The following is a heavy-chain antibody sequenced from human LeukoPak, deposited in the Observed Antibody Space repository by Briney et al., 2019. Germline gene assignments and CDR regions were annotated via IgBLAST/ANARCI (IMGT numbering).Heavy chain of an antibody. D-gene: IGHD4-17*01. V-gene: IGHV3-23*01. CDR3: ARDDADYVGYFPFDY. J-gene: IGHJ4*02. CDR2: ISGGGEAT. Sequence: GGSLRLSCAASGFTFSSHTMTWVRQAPGKGLEWVSSISGGGEATYYADSAKGRFTISRDNSQNTLYLQMNGLRAEDTAVYYCARDDADYVGYFPFDYWGQGTLVTVSS. CDR1: GFTFSSHT.